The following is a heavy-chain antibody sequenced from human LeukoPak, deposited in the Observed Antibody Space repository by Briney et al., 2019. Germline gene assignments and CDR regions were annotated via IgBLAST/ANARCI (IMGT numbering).Heavy chain of an antibody. CDR1: GGSIGSSSYY. CDR2: IYYSGST. V-gene: IGHV4-39*01. CDR3: ARGSYDSSGYYFPPGAFDI. D-gene: IGHD3-22*01. Sequence: SETLSLTCTVSGGSIGSSSYYWGWIRQPPGKGLEWIGSIYYSGSTYYNPSLKSRVTISVDTSKNQFSLKLSSVTAADTAVYYCARGSYDSSGYYFPPGAFDIWGQGTMVTVSS. J-gene: IGHJ3*02.